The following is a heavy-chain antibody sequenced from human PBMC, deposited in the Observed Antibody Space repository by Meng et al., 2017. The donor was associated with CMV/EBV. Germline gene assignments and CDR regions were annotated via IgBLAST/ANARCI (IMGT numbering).Heavy chain of an antibody. J-gene: IGHJ4*02. CDR2: ISSNGSNT. CDR3: ARDRSGDGVHFDY. D-gene: IGHD3-3*01. V-gene: IGHV3-64*02. CDR1: GFTFRNYA. Sequence: GESSKISCAASGFTFRNYAMHWVRQAPGKGLQYVSAISSNGSNTYYVDSVKGRFTISRDNSKNTLYLQMGSLRAEDMAVYYCARDRSGDGVHFDYWGQGTLVTVSS.